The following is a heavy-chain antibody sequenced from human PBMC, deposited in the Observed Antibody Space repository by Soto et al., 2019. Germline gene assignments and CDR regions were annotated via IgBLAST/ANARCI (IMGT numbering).Heavy chain of an antibody. J-gene: IGHJ4*02. CDR2: ISGSGGST. CDR3: AKSDYYYDSSGYYFDY. CDR1: GFTFSSYG. Sequence: GGSLRLSCAASGFTFSSYGMHWVRQAPGKGLEWVSAISGSGGSTYYADSVKGRFTISRDNSKNTLYLQMNSLRAEDKAVDYCAKSDYYYDSSGYYFDYWGQGTLVTVSS. D-gene: IGHD3-22*01. V-gene: IGHV3-23*01.